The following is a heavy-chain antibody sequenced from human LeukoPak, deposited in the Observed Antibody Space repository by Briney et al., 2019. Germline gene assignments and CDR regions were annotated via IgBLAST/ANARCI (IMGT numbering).Heavy chain of an antibody. J-gene: IGHJ4*02. Sequence: PGGSLRLSCAASGLTFSSHWMHWVRQAPGKGLVWVSHITNDGSSTTYADSVKGRFTISRDNSRSTLYLQMNSLRPEDTAIYYCAREGYYGSGSPPSLYFDYWGQGTLVTVSS. CDR2: ITNDGSST. CDR1: GLTFSSHW. V-gene: IGHV3-74*01. D-gene: IGHD3-10*01. CDR3: AREGYYGSGSPPSLYFDY.